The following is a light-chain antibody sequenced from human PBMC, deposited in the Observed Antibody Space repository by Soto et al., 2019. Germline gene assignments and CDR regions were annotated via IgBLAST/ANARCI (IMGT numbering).Light chain of an antibody. CDR3: QPYDSSLSGWV. CDR1: SSNIGAGYD. J-gene: IGLJ3*02. Sequence: QSVLTQPPSVSGAPGQRVTISCTGSSSNIGAGYDVHWYQQLPGTAPKLLIYGNSNRPSGVPDRFSGSNSGTSASLAITGIQAEDEADYFCQPYDSSLSGWVFGGGAKLTVL. CDR2: GNS. V-gene: IGLV1-40*01.